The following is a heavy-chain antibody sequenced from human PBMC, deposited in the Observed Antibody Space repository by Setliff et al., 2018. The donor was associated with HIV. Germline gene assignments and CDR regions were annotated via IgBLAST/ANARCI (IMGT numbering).Heavy chain of an antibody. CDR3: ARDQLWSKTTFDI. CDR1: GSSLSSYS. CDR2: ITSTSSYI. J-gene: IGHJ3*02. V-gene: IGHV3-21*01. D-gene: IGHD5-18*01. Sequence: LSLSCSASGSSLSSYSINWVRQAPGKGLEWVSSITSTSSYIYYADSVRGRFTVSRANAKSSLYLQMNSLRVEDTAVYYCARDQLWSKTTFDIWGQGTMVTVSS.